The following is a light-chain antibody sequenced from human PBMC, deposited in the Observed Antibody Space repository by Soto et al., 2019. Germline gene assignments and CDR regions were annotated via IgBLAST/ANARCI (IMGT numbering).Light chain of an antibody. CDR1: SSDVGGYNY. J-gene: IGLJ2*01. Sequence: QSALTQPASVSGSPEQSITISCTGTSSDVGGYNYVSWHQQHPGKAPKLMIYDVSNRPSGVSNRFSGSKSGNTASLTISGLQAEDEADYYCSSYTSSSTLVVFGGGTKVTVL. CDR2: DVS. CDR3: SSYTSSSTLVV. V-gene: IGLV2-14*01.